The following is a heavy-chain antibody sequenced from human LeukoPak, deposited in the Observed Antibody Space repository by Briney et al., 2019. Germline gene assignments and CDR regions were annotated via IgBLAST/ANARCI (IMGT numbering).Heavy chain of an antibody. CDR3: AKDMGVYYEGAFDI. CDR2: IYYSGST. CDR1: GGSISSYY. V-gene: IGHV4-59*01. Sequence: PSETLSLTCTVSGGSISSYYWSWIRQPPGKGLEWIGYIYYSGSTNYNPSLKSRVTISIDTSKNNFSLKLSSVTAADTALYYCAKDMGVYYEGAFDIWGQGTMVTVSS. D-gene: IGHD3-22*01. J-gene: IGHJ3*02.